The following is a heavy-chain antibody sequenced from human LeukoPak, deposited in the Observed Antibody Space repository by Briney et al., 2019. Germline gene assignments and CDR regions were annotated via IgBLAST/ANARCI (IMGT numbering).Heavy chain of an antibody. J-gene: IGHJ4*02. V-gene: IGHV3-48*03. CDR2: ISSSGSTI. CDR1: GFTFSSYE. Sequence: GGSLRLSCAASGFTFSSYEMNWVRQAPGKGLEWVSYISSSGSTIYYADSVKGRFTISRDNAKNSLYLQMNSLRAEDTAVYYCARAARNYYRSGSYTPHFDYWGQGTLVTVSS. D-gene: IGHD3-10*01. CDR3: ARAARNYYRSGSYTPHFDY.